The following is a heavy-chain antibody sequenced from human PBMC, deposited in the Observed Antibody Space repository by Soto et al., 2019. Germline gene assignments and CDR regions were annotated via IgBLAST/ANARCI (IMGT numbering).Heavy chain of an antibody. V-gene: IGHV1-8*01. D-gene: IGHD6-13*01. CDR3: AREWSAAGHFYGMDV. Sequence: ASVKVSCKTSGYTFTSYDINWVRQAPGQGLEWVGWMNTNSDDTRSTQKFRGRLTLTRDKSMRAVYMKLSNLRPDDTAVYYCAREWSAAGHFYGMDVWGQGTTVTVSS. J-gene: IGHJ6*02. CDR1: GYTFTSYD. CDR2: MNTNSDDT.